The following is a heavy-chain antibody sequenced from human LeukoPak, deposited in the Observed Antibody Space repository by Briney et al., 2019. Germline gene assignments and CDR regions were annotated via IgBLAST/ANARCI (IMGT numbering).Heavy chain of an antibody. Sequence: GGSLRLSCAASGFTFSSYAMSWVRQAPGKGLEWVSAISGSGGSTCYADSGKGLFTISRDNSKNTLYLQMNSLRAEDTAVYYCAKEGGSSWYSYYYYMDVWGKGTTVTVSS. CDR1: GFTFSSYA. V-gene: IGHV3-23*01. CDR2: ISGSGGST. D-gene: IGHD6-13*01. J-gene: IGHJ6*03. CDR3: AKEGGSSWYSYYYYMDV.